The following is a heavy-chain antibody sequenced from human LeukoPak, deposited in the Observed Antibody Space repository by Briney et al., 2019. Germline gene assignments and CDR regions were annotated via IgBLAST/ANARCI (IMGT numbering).Heavy chain of an antibody. CDR1: GFTVNSNY. D-gene: IGHD3-10*01. CDR2: IYSGGST. CDR3: ARHGSITMVRGRLRYYYMDV. J-gene: IGHJ6*03. V-gene: IGHV3-53*01. Sequence: QAGGSLRLSCAASGFTVNSNYMSWVRQAPGKGLEWVSVIYSGGSTYYADSVKGRFTISRDNSKNTLYLQMNSLRAEDTAVYYCARHGSITMVRGRLRYYYMDVWGKGTTVTISS.